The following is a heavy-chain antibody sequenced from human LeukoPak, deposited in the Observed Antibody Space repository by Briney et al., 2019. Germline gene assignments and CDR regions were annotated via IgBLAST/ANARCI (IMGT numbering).Heavy chain of an antibody. Sequence: PGGSLRLSCADSGFTFSRYAMSWVRQAPGKGLEWVSGISGSIDSTYYADSVKGRFTIYRDNSKNTLYLEMNRLRAEDTAVYNCAKGSTAAGTPFDSWGQGTLVTVSS. V-gene: IGHV3-23*01. CDR1: GFTFSRYA. J-gene: IGHJ4*02. CDR2: ISGSIDST. CDR3: AKGSTAAGTPFDS. D-gene: IGHD1-14*01.